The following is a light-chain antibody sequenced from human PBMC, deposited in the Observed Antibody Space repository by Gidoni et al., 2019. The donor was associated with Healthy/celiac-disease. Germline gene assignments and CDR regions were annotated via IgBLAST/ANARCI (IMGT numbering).Light chain of an antibody. V-gene: IGKV1-39*01. CDR2: AAS. CDR3: QQSYSTFT. J-gene: IGKJ3*01. Sequence: QMTPSPSSLSASVGDRVTITCRASQSISSYLNWYQQKPGKAPKLLIYAASSLQSGVPSRFSGSGSGTVFTLTISSLQPEDFATYYFQQSYSTFTFGPGTKVDIK. CDR1: QSISSY.